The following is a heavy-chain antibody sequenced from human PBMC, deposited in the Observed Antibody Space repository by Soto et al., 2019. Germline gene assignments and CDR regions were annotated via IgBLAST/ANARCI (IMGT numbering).Heavy chain of an antibody. V-gene: IGHV1-18*01. CDR1: GYTFTSYG. Sequence: ASVKVSCKASGYTFTSYGISWVRRAPGQGLEWMGWISAYNGNTNYAQKLQGRVTMTTDTSTSTAYMELRSLRSDDTAVYYCARDEDEWGFGRPNGMDVWGQGTTVTVSS. J-gene: IGHJ6*02. CDR2: ISAYNGNT. D-gene: IGHD3-10*01. CDR3: ARDEDEWGFGRPNGMDV.